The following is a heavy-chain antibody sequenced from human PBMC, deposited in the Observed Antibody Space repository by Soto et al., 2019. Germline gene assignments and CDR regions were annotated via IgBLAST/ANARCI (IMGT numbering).Heavy chain of an antibody. CDR2: IIPIFGTA. V-gene: IGHV1-69*13. CDR3: ARDSRTGTTRVAFDI. J-gene: IGHJ3*02. D-gene: IGHD1-7*01. Sequence: SVNVSCKSSGGTFSSYSISWVRQAPGQGLEWMGGIIPIFGTANYAQKFQGRVTITADESTSTAYMELSSLRSEDTAVYYCARDSRTGTTRVAFDIWGQGTMVTVSS. CDR1: GGTFSSYS.